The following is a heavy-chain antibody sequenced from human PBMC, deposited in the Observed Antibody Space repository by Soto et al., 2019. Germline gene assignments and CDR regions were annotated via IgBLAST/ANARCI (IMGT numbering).Heavy chain of an antibody. J-gene: IGHJ5*02. CDR1: GYTFTSYD. CDR3: ARGSRGVRFDP. D-gene: IGHD3-10*01. Sequence: QVQLVQSGAEVKKPGASVKVSCKASGYTFTSYDINWVRQATGQGLEWMGWMKPNSGNTGYAQKFKRRXTXTRXTSICTAYMELSSLRSEDTAVYYCARGSRGVRFDPWGQGTLVTVSS. V-gene: IGHV1-8*01. CDR2: MKPNSGNT.